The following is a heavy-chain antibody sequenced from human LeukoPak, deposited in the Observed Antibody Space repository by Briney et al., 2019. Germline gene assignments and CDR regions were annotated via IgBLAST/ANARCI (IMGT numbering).Heavy chain of an antibody. Sequence: PSETLSLTCTVSGGSISSGDYYWSWIRQPPGKGQGWIGYIYYSGSTYYNPSLKSRVTISVDTSKNQFSLKLSSVTAADTAVYYCARHNYCSSTSCYSPWGQGTLVTVSS. D-gene: IGHD2-2*01. V-gene: IGHV4-30-4*08. CDR1: GGSISSGDYY. CDR3: ARHNYCSSTSCYSP. J-gene: IGHJ5*02. CDR2: IYYSGST.